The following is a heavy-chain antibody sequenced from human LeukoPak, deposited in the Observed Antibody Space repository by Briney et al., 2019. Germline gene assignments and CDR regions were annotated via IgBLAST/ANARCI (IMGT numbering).Heavy chain of an antibody. Sequence: ATVKVSCKASGYTFTGYYMHWVRQAPGQGLEWMGWINPNSGGTNYAQKFQGRVTMTRDTSISTAYMELSRLRSDDTAVYYCARGSGSGWYFDYWGQGTLVTVSS. CDR2: INPNSGGT. D-gene: IGHD6-19*01. V-gene: IGHV1-2*02. CDR3: ARGSGSGWYFDY. CDR1: GYTFTGYY. J-gene: IGHJ4*02.